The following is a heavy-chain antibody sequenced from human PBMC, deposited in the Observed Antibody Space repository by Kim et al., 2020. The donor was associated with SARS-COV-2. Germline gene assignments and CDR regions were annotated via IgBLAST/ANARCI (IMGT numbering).Heavy chain of an antibody. J-gene: IGHJ4*02. CDR2: ST. CDR3: ANPDSISSDY. V-gene: IGHV3-23*01. Sequence: STSSADSVKGRFTIARDNSKNTLYLQMNSLRAEDTAVYYCANPDSISSDYWGQGTLVTVSS. D-gene: IGHD3-3*02.